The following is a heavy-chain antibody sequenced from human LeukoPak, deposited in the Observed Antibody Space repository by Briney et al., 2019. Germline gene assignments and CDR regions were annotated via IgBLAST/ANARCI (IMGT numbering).Heavy chain of an antibody. D-gene: IGHD6-13*01. J-gene: IGHJ4*02. CDR3: ARDSSSWYRVGYFDY. Sequence: SETLSLTCAVSGGSFSDYSWSWIRQSPGEGLEWIGSIYYSGSTYYNPSLKSRVTISVDTSKNQFSLKLSSVTAADTAVYYCARDSSSWYRVGYFDYWGQGTLVTVSS. CDR2: IYYSGST. CDR1: GGSFSDYS. V-gene: IGHV4-34*01.